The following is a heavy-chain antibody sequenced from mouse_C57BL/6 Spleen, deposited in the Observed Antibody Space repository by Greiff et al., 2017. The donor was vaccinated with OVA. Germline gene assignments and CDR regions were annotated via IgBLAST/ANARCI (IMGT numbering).Heavy chain of an antibody. CDR1: GFSFNTYA. J-gene: IGHJ1*03. CDR3: VRHPICGSSYWYFDV. V-gene: IGHV10-1*01. D-gene: IGHD1-1*01. Sequence: EVQRVESGGGLVQPKGSLKLSCAASGFSFNTYAMNWVRQAPGKGLEWVARIRSKSNNYATYYADSVKDRFTISRDDSESMLYLQMNNLKTEDTAMYYCVRHPICGSSYWYFDVWGTGTTVTVSS. CDR2: IRSKSNNYAT.